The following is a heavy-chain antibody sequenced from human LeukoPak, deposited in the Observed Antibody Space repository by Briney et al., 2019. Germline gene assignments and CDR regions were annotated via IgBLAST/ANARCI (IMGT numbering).Heavy chain of an antibody. CDR3: ARVGSWTFDY. Sequence: KPSETLSLTCTASGGSISACYWSWIRQPPGKGLEWIGYIYYSGNTNYNPSLRSRVTISIDTSKNQFSLRLSSVTAADTAVYYCARVGSWTFDYWGQGTLVTVSS. CDR1: GGSISACY. D-gene: IGHD3/OR15-3a*01. CDR2: IYYSGNT. V-gene: IGHV4-59*01. J-gene: IGHJ4*02.